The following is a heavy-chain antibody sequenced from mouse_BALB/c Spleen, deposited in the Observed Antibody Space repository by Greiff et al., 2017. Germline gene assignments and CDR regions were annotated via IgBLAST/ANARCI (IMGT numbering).Heavy chain of an antibody. CDR2: ISYDGSN. V-gene: IGHV3-6*02. CDR1: GYSITSGYY. Sequence: EVHLVESGPGLVKPSQSLSLTCSVTGYSITSGYYWNWIRQFPGNKLEWMGYISYDGSNNYNPSLKNRISITRDTSKNQFFLKLNSVTTEDTATYYCAHGSLDYWGQGTTLTVSS. J-gene: IGHJ2*01. D-gene: IGHD1-1*01. CDR3: AHGSLDY.